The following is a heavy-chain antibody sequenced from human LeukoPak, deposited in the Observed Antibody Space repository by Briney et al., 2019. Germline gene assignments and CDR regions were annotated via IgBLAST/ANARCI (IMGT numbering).Heavy chain of an antibody. CDR3: ARDHWSPPSY. Sequence: GGSLRLSCAASGFSFSSYAIHWVRQAPGKGLEWVSAISGSGDSTYYPDAVKGRFTISRDNSKNTLYLQMGSLRAEDTAMYYCARDHWSPPSYWGQGTLVTVSS. V-gene: IGHV3-23*01. J-gene: IGHJ4*02. CDR2: ISGSGDST. D-gene: IGHD2-8*02. CDR1: GFSFSSYA.